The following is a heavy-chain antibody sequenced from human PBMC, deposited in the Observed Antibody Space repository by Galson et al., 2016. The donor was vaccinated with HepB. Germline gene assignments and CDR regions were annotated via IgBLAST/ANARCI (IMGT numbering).Heavy chain of an antibody. J-gene: IGHJ4*02. Sequence: SVKVSCKASGYTFTSHALHWVRQAPGQRLEWMGWINGDNGNTKDSQKFQGRVTITRDTSASTAYLELSSLRSEDTAVYYCARVYYYASGSYRFYFDYWGQGTLVTVSS. D-gene: IGHD3-10*01. CDR2: INGDNGNT. CDR3: ARVYYYASGSYRFYFDY. CDR1: GYTFTSHA. V-gene: IGHV1-3*01.